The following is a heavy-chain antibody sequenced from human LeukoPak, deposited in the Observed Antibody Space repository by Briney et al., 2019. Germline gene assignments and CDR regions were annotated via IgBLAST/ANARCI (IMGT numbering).Heavy chain of an antibody. CDR1: GFTFSDTD. V-gene: IGHV3-30*02. CDR2: IRYDGSNK. D-gene: IGHD1-26*01. J-gene: IGHJ6*03. Sequence: EGSLRLSCAASGFTFSDTDMHWVRQAPGKGLEWVAFIRYDGSNKYYADSVKGRFTISRDNSKNTLYLQMNSLRAEDTAVYYCAKDRGATIDYYYYMDVWGKGTTVTVSS. CDR3: AKDRGATIDYYYYMDV.